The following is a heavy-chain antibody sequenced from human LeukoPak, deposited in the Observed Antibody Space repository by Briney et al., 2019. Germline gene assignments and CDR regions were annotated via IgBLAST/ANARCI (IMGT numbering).Heavy chain of an antibody. CDR1: GGSISSSSYY. V-gene: IGHV4-39*07. D-gene: IGHD6-13*01. J-gene: IGHJ1*01. CDR2: IYYSGST. CDR3: ARVVPEAAAAEYFQH. Sequence: SETLSLTCTVSGGSISSSSYYWGWIRQPPGKGLEWIGSIYYSGSTYYNPSLKSRVTISVDTSKNQFSLKLSSVTAADTAVYYCARVVPEAAAAEYFQHWGQGTLVTVSS.